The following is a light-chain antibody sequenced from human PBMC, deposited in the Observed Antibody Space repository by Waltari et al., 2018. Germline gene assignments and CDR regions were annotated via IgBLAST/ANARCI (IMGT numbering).Light chain of an antibody. CDR3: QQYNNYPPT. CDR1: QGINNY. V-gene: IGKV1-16*02. J-gene: IGKJ4*01. CDR2: DAS. Sequence: DIQMTQSPSSLSASVGDRVTLTCRASQGINNYLACFQQKPGKAPKSLIYDASTLHSGVSSNFSGSGSGTDFTLTISSLQPEDVATYYCQQYNNYPPTFGGGTKVEIK.